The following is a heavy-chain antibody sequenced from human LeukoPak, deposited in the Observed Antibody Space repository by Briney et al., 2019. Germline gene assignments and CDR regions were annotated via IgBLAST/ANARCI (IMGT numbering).Heavy chain of an antibody. Sequence: GGSLRLSCAASGFTFSSYWMSWVRQAPGKGLVWVANIKQDGSEKYYVDSVKGRFTISRDNAKNSLYLQMNSLRAEDTAVYYCARDYDILTEGDYYYYMDVWGKGTTVTVSS. CDR2: IKQDGSEK. CDR1: GFTFSSYW. CDR3: ARDYDILTEGDYYYYMDV. D-gene: IGHD3-9*01. V-gene: IGHV3-7*01. J-gene: IGHJ6*03.